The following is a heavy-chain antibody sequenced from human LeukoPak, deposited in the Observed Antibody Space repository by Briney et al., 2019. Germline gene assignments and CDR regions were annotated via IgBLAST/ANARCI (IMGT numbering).Heavy chain of an antibody. CDR2: INPSGGST. J-gene: IGHJ4*02. CDR3: ARGYCSGGSCGTYFDY. CDR1: GYTFTSYY. Sequence: ASVKVSCKASGYTFTSYYMHWVRQAPGQGLEWMGIINPSGGSTSYAQKFQGRVTMTRDTSTSTVYMELSSLRSEDTAVYYCARGYCSGGSCGTYFDYWGQGALVTVSS. D-gene: IGHD2-15*01. V-gene: IGHV1-46*01.